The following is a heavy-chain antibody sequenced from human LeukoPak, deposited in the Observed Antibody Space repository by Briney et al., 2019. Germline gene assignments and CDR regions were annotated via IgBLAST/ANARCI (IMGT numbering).Heavy chain of an antibody. CDR2: IYYSGST. J-gene: IGHJ4*02. D-gene: IGHD3-10*01. V-gene: IGHV4-59*08. Sequence: SSEPLSLTCTASGGSISGYYWSWLRQPPGKGLEWIGYIYYSGSTNYNPSLQSRVTISVDTSKNQFSLNLSSVTAADTAVYYCARYGSGTYPRFDYWGRGTLVTVSS. CDR1: GGSISGYY. CDR3: ARYGSGTYPRFDY.